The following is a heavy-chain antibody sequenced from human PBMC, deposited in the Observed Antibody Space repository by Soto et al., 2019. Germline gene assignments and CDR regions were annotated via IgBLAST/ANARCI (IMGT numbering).Heavy chain of an antibody. Sequence: EVQLVQSGAEVKKPGESLQISCKGSGYSFTSYWIVWVRQMPGQGLEWIGMIYPGDSETRYSPSLQGKVTISADKSISTAFPQWISLKGSDSAMYYCECGGVRGGISRIRDYYGRAVWGQGTAVTVSS. V-gene: IGHV5-51*01. CDR1: GYSFTSYW. D-gene: IGHD3-10*01. CDR3: ECGGVRGGISRIRDYYGRAV. CDR2: IYPGDSET. J-gene: IGHJ6*02.